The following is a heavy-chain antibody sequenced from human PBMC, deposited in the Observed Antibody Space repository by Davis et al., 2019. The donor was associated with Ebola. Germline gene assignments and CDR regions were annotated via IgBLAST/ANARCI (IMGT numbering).Heavy chain of an antibody. CDR1: AYSFTSYH. CDR2: INAHNGST. V-gene: IGHV1-18*01. J-gene: IGHJ6*02. Sequence: AASVKVSCKASAYSFTSYHISWVRQAPGQGLEWMGWINAHNGSTTYAQKRQDRLTMTIDTSTNTAYMELRNLRSDDTAMYYCARDSCASCPPYYYGMDVWGQGTPVTVSS. D-gene: IGHD2-2*01. CDR3: ARDSCASCPPYYYGMDV.